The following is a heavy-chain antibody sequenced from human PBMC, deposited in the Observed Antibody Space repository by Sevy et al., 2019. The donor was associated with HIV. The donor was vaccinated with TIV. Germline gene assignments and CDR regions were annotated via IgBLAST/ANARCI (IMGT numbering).Heavy chain of an antibody. V-gene: IGHV3-49*04. Sequence: GGSLRLSCTGSGFAFSDYALSWVRQAPGKGLEWVGFIRNKEYNGTTEYAASVKGRFFISRDDSKSVAYQDMNSLKTADTGLYYCTRSVTTIYWGRGTLVTVSS. CDR3: TRSVTTIY. J-gene: IGHJ4*02. D-gene: IGHD4-4*01. CDR1: GFAFSDYA. CDR2: IRNKEYNGTT.